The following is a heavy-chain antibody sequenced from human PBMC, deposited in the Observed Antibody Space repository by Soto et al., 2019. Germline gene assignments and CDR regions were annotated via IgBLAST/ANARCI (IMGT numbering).Heavy chain of an antibody. Sequence: PGGSLRLSCAASGFTFSSYGMHWVRQAPGKGLEWVAVISYDGSNKYYADSVKGRFTISRDNSKNTLYLQMNSLRAEDTAVYYCAKDLGSGKPTLMDAWGQGTTVTVS. J-gene: IGHJ6*02. CDR3: AKDLGSGKPTLMDA. CDR2: ISYDGSNK. CDR1: GFTFSSYG. D-gene: IGHD3-10*01. V-gene: IGHV3-30*18.